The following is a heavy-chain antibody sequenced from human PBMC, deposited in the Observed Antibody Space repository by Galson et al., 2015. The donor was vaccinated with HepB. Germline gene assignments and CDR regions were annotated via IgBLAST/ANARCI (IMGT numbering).Heavy chain of an antibody. D-gene: IGHD1-26*01. CDR1: GFTFSIYG. CDR3: ATSSIPYGSYYFYFDH. J-gene: IGHJ4*02. V-gene: IGHV3-30*02. CDR2: IRNDGSDK. Sequence: SLRLSCAASGFTFSIYGMHWVRQAPGKGLEWVALIRNDGSDKYYADSVKGRFTISRDNSKNTLFLQLDSLRAEDTAVYYCATSSIPYGSYYFYFDHWGQGTLVTVSS.